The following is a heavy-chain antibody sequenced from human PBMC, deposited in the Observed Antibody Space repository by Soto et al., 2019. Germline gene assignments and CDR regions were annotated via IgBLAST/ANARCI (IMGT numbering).Heavy chain of an antibody. J-gene: IGHJ5*02. CDR1: GGTFGSSAYY. V-gene: IGHV4-39*01. Sequence: NPSETLSLTCTVSGGTFGSSAYYWGWIRRAPGKGLEWIGSINSSGSTFSNPSLKSRVTLSVDTYKNQFSLKLTSVTAADTALYYCSRRVPEGFDPWGQGTWVTVYS. CDR3: SRRVPEGFDP. D-gene: IGHD6-6*01. CDR2: INSSGST.